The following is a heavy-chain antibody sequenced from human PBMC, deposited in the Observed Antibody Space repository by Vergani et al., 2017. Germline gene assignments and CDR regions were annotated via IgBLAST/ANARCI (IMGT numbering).Heavy chain of an antibody. Sequence: EVQLVESGGGIVKPGGSLRLSCVASGFSFRNAWMNWVRRTPGKGLEWVGRIKSTFDRGTTDYAAAVKGRFTISRDDSKNTLFLQMNGLKTEDIGVYYCTTDXRYGGDGSWYWLRDHHYYGMDVWGQGTTVTVSS. J-gene: IGHJ6*02. CDR2: IKSTFDRGTT. CDR1: GFSFRNAW. D-gene: IGHD2-21*01. V-gene: IGHV3-15*07. CDR3: TTDXRYGGDGSWYWLRDHHYYGMDV.